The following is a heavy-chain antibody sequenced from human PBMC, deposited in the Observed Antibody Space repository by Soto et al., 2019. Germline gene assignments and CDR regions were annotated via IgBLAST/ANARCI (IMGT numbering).Heavy chain of an antibody. CDR3: ASGTLTGPFDY. J-gene: IGHJ4*02. D-gene: IGHD1-1*01. V-gene: IGHV1-3*01. CDR1: GYTFTRYA. CDR2: INAGNGNT. Sequence: GASVKVSCKASGYTFTRYAMHWVRQAPGQRLEWMGWINAGNGNTKYSQKFQGRVTITRDTSASTAYMELSSLISEDTAVYYCASGTLTGPFDYWGQGTLVTVSS.